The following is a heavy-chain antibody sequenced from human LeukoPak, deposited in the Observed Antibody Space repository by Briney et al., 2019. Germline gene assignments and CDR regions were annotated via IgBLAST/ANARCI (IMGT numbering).Heavy chain of an antibody. D-gene: IGHD3-10*01. CDR2: ISYSSSTR. Sequence: PGGSLRLSCTASGFTFSSYNMNWVRQAPGKGLEWVSYISYSSSTRYYADSVKGRFTISRDNAKNSLYLQMNSLRAEDTAVYYCARDPESMVRGWFDPWGQGTLVTVSS. J-gene: IGHJ5*02. V-gene: IGHV3-48*04. CDR1: GFTFSSYN. CDR3: ARDPESMVRGWFDP.